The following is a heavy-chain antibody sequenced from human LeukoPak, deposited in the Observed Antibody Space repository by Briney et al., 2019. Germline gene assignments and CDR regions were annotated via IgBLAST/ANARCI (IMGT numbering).Heavy chain of an antibody. CDR2: ISGYSGDT. J-gene: IGHJ5*02. D-gene: IGHD2-2*01. CDR1: GYTFTNYG. V-gene: IGHV1-18*01. Sequence: GSVKVSCKTSGYTFTNYGISWVRQAPGRGLGWMGWISGYSGDTHYAQKFEGRVTMTTDTSTSTAYMELRSLRSDDTAVYYCARVPCTSSSCVNWFDPWGQGTLVIVSS. CDR3: ARVPCTSSSCVNWFDP.